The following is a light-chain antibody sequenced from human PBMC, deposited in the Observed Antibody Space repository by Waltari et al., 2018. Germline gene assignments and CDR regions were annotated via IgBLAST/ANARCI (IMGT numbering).Light chain of an antibody. Sequence: AIRMTQSPSSFSASTGDRVTLTCRASQGIGSYLAWYQQKPGKAPKLLIYAASTLQSGVPSRFSGSGSGTDFTLTISCLQSEDFATYYCQQYYSYPFTFGPGTKVDIK. CDR1: QGIGSY. CDR3: QQYYSYPFT. J-gene: IGKJ3*01. V-gene: IGKV1-8*01. CDR2: AAS.